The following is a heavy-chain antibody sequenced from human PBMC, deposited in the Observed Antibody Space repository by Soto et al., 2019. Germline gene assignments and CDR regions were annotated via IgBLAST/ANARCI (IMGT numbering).Heavy chain of an antibody. CDR3: ARDFLVDFSRCYYYYYVIDV. J-gene: IGHJ6*02. D-gene: IGHD2-2*01. Sequence: RRSCAPSGFTVSTFAMHWVRQAPGKGLEWVAVISYDGSNKYYADSVKGRFTISRDNSKNTLYLQMNSLRAEDTAVYYCARDFLVDFSRCYYYYYVIDVWGQGST. CDR1: GFTVSTFA. CDR2: ISYDGSNK. V-gene: IGHV3-30-3*01.